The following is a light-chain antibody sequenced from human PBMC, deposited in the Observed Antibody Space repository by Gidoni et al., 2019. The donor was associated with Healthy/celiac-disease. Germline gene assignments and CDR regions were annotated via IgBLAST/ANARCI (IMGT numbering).Light chain of an antibody. Sequence: DIQIAPSPSFLSASGGERITIPCRASQSISSYLKWYQQKPGKAPKLLIYAASSFQSGGPSRFSGSGSGTDFTLTISRLQPEDFATYYCQQSYSTPTFGQGTRLEIK. V-gene: IGKV1-39*01. CDR2: AAS. CDR1: QSISSY. CDR3: QQSYSTPT. J-gene: IGKJ5*01.